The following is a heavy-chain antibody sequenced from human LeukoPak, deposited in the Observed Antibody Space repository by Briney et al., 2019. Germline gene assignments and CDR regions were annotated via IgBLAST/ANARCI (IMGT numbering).Heavy chain of an antibody. CDR3: ARGDSAVGNDFDY. Sequence: SETLSLTCTVSGGSISSYYWSWIRQPPGKGLEWIGYIYHSGSTYYNPSLKSRVTISVDTSKNQFSLKLSSVTAADTAVYYCARGDSAVGNDFDYWGQGTLVTVSS. V-gene: IGHV4-4*09. J-gene: IGHJ4*02. D-gene: IGHD2-15*01. CDR2: IYHSGST. CDR1: GGSISSYY.